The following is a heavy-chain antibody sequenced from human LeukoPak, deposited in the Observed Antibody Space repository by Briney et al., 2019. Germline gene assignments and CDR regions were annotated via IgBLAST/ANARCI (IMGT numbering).Heavy chain of an antibody. CDR3: AREWELGSGAFDI. CDR1: GYTFTGYY. J-gene: IGHJ3*02. V-gene: IGHV1-2*02. Sequence: GASVKVSCKASGYTFTGYYMHWVRQAPGQGLEWMGWINPNSGGTNYAQKFQGRVTMTRDTSISTAYMELSRLRSDDTAVYYCAREWELGSGAFDIWGQGTMVTVSS. CDR2: INPNSGGT. D-gene: IGHD7-27*01.